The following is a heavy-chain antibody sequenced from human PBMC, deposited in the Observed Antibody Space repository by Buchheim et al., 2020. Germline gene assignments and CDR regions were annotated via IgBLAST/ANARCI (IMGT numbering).Heavy chain of an antibody. Sequence: QVQLQQWGAGLLKPSETLSLTCAVYGGSFSGYYWSWIRQPPGKGLEWIGEINHSGSTNYNPFLKSRVTISVDKSKNQFSLKLSPVTAADTAVYYCARVKGFLEWLLFLDYYYYYGMDVWGQGTT. CDR3: ARVKGFLEWLLFLDYYYYYGMDV. CDR1: GGSFSGYY. CDR2: INHSGST. J-gene: IGHJ6*02. V-gene: IGHV4-34*01. D-gene: IGHD3-3*01.